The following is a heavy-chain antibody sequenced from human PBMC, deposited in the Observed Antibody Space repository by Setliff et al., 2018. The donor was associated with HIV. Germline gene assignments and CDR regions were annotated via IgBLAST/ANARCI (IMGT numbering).Heavy chain of an antibody. CDR3: ARDPAPSSLASYFQH. CDR1: GYTFTSYC. CDR2: VNPSSGST. D-gene: IGHD3-16*02. J-gene: IGHJ1*01. V-gene: IGHV1-46*01. Sequence: GASVKVSCKAFGYTFTSYCIHWVRQAPGQGLEWLGMVNPSSGSTTYAQKFQGRVTMTRDTSTSTVYMELSSLRSEDTAVYYCARDPAPSSLASYFQHWGQGTPVTVSS.